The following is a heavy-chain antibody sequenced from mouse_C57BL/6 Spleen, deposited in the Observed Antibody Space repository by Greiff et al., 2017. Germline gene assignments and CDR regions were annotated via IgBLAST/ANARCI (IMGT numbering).Heavy chain of an antibody. CDR2: IDPETGGT. CDR1: GYTFTDYE. D-gene: IGHD1-1*01. V-gene: IGHV1-15*01. J-gene: IGHJ2*01. Sequence: QVQLQQSGAELVRPGASVTLSCKASGYTFTDYEMHWVKQTPVHGLEWIGAIDPETGGTAYNQKFKGKAILTADKSSRTAYMELRSLTSEDSAVYYCTRGVTTVVDFDYWGQGTTLTVSS. CDR3: TRGVTTVVDFDY.